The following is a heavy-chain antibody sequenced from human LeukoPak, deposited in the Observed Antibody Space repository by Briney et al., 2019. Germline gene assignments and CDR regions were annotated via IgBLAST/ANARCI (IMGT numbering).Heavy chain of an antibody. CDR2: IIPIFGTA. D-gene: IGHD5-24*01. Sequence: SVKISCKASGGTFSSYAISWVRQAPGQGLEWMGGIIPIFGTANYAQKFQGRVTITADESTSTAYMELSSLRSEDTAVYYCARSGRMVEMAYYFDYWGQGTLVTVSS. CDR1: GGTFSSYA. V-gene: IGHV1-69*13. CDR3: ARSGRMVEMAYYFDY. J-gene: IGHJ4*02.